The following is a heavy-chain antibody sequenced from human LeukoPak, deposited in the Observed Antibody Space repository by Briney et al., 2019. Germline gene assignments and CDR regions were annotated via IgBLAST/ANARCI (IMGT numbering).Heavy chain of an antibody. CDR3: ARELISRYSSSWYYFDY. V-gene: IGHV4-61*02. D-gene: IGHD6-13*01. CDR2: IYTSGST. J-gene: IGHJ4*02. CDR1: GGSISSGSYY. Sequence: PSETLSLTCTVSGGSISSGSYYWSWIRQPAGKGLEWIGRIYTSGSTNYNPSLKSRVTISVDTSKYQFSLKLSSVTAADTAVYYCARELISRYSSSWYYFDYWGQGTLVTVSS.